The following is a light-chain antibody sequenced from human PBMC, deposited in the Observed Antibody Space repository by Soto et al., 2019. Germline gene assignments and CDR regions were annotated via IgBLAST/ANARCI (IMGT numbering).Light chain of an antibody. V-gene: IGKV3-20*01. CDR2: AAS. CDR1: QSVDSNF. Sequence: EIVLTQSPGTLSVSPGERATLSCRASQSVDSNFLAWYQQTGGQAPRLLNYAASSRATGLPARFSGSGSGTEFTLAISRLEPEDFAVYYCQHYGSLSRTFGQGTRLEIK. CDR3: QHYGSLSRT. J-gene: IGKJ5*01.